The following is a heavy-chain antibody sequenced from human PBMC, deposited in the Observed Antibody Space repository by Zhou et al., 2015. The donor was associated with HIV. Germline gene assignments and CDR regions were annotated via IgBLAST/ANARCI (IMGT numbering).Heavy chain of an antibody. V-gene: IGHV3-23*01. CDR3: ARDKGHCTSSRCYSRYYGMDV. J-gene: IGHJ6*02. Sequence: EVQLLESGGGLVQPGGSLRLSCAASGFTFSSYAMSWVRQAPGKGLEWVSAISGSGGSTYYADSVKGRLTMSRDNANKTVFLQMNSLRAEDTAVYFCARDKGHCTSSRCYSRYYGMDVWGHGTTVTVSS. CDR2: ISGSGGST. D-gene: IGHD2-2*01. CDR1: GFTFSSYA.